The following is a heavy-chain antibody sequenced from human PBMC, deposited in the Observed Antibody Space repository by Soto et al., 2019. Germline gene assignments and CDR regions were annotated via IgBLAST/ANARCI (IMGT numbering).Heavy chain of an antibody. V-gene: IGHV1-69*02. D-gene: IGHD4-17*01. J-gene: IGHJ4*02. CDR2: IIPILGIA. CDR1: GGTFSSYT. Sequence: QVQLVQSGAEVKKPGSSVKVSCKASGGTFSSYTISWVRQAPGQGLEWMGRIIPILGIANYAQKFQGRVTTTADKSTSTAYMELSSLRSEDTAVYYCARKSGTTVTNDYWGQGTLVTVSS. CDR3: ARKSGTTVTNDY.